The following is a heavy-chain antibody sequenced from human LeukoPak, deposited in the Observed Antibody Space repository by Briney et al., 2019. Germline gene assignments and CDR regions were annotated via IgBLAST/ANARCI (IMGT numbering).Heavy chain of an antibody. CDR2: IYYSGST. CDR3: ARGSKPRGPGYYGSGSYYNSGAFDI. J-gene: IGHJ3*02. D-gene: IGHD3-10*01. CDR1: GGSFTTYY. V-gene: IGHV4-39*07. Sequence: PSETLSLTCTVSGGSFTTYYWGWIRQPPGKGLEWIGSIYYSGSTNYNPSLKSRVTISVDTSKNQFSLKLSSVTAADTAVYYCARGSKPRGPGYYGSGSYYNSGAFDIWGQGTMVTVSS.